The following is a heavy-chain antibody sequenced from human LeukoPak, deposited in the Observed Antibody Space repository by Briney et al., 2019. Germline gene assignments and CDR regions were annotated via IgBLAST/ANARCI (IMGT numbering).Heavy chain of an antibody. CDR3: ASHYASGSSSGY. CDR1: GFTFSTYS. V-gene: IGHV3-48*01. CDR2: ISSSSSTI. D-gene: IGHD3-10*01. J-gene: IGHJ4*02. Sequence: GGSLRLSCAASGFTFSTYSMNWVRQAPGKGLEWVSYISSSSSTIYYADSVKGRFTISRDNAKNSLYLQMNTLRAEDTAVYYCASHYASGSSSGYWGQGTLVTVSS.